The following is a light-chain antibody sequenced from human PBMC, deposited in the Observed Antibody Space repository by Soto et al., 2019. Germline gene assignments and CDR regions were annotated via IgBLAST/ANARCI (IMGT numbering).Light chain of an antibody. V-gene: IGKV3-20*01. Sequence: EVVLTQSPGTLSLPPGERDSPSCRASQSVRNNYSAWYQQTPGQATRLLNYGARNRAGGTPGRLSSSGSRTDFTLTISRLEPEEFAVSYCQQSGTSGTFGQGTNVYIK. J-gene: IGKJ1*01. CDR3: QQSGTSGT. CDR1: QSVRNNY. CDR2: GAR.